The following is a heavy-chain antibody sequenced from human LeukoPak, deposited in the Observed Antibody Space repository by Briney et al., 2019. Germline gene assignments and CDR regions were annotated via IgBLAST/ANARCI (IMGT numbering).Heavy chain of an antibody. V-gene: IGHV5-51*01. J-gene: IGHJ4*02. CDR3: VRTPYDYSNYLDY. CDR2: IYPGDSDT. CDR1: GYRFTSYW. Sequence: GASLKISCKGSGYRFTSYWIGWVRPLPGKGLEWMGIIYPGDSDTRYSPSFQGQVTISADKSISTAYLQWSSLKASDTAMYYCVRTPYDYSNYLDYWGQGTLVTVSS. D-gene: IGHD4-11*01.